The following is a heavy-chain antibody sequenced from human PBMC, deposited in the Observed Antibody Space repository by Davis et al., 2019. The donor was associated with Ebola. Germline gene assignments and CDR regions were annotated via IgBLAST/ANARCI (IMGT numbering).Heavy chain of an antibody. CDR1: GGSISSSSYY. CDR3: ARVSYGHFDY. Sequence: MPSETLSLTCTVSGGSISSSSYYWGWIRQPPGKGLEWIGYIYYSGSTNYNPSLKSRVTISVDTSKNQFSLKLSSVTAADTAVYYCARVSYGHFDYWGQGTLVTVSS. D-gene: IGHD4-17*01. J-gene: IGHJ4*02. CDR2: IYYSGST. V-gene: IGHV4-61*05.